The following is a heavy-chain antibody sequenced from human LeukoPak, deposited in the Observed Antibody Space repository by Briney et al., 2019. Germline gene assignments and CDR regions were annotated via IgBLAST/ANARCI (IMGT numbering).Heavy chain of an antibody. J-gene: IGHJ5*02. CDR2: IYTSGST. CDR3: ARDSCSGGSCYMYNWFDP. D-gene: IGHD2-15*01. CDR1: GGSISSYY. V-gene: IGHV4-4*07. Sequence: SETLSLTCTVSGGSISSYYWSWIRQPAGKGLEWIGRIYTSGSTNYNPSLRSRVTMSVDTSKNQFSLKLSSVTAADTAVYYCARDSCSGGSCYMYNWFDPWGQGTLVTVSS.